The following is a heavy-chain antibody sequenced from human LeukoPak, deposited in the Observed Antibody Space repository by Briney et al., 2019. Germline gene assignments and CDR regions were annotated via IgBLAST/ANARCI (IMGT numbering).Heavy chain of an antibody. Sequence: SETLSLTCAVSGGSISSSNWWSWVRQPPGKVLEWSWEIYHSGSTNYNPSLKSRVTISVDTSKNQFSLKLSSVTAADTAVYYCARLRAWYYYDSSGYSSYFDYWGQGTLVTVSS. J-gene: IGHJ4*02. CDR1: GGSISSSNW. CDR2: IYHSGST. CDR3: ARLRAWYYYDSSGYSSYFDY. D-gene: IGHD3-22*01. V-gene: IGHV4-4*02.